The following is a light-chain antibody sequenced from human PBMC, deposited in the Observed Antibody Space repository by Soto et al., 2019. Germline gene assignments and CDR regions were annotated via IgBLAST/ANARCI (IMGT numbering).Light chain of an antibody. CDR2: EVS. J-gene: IGLJ1*01. Sequence: QSVLTQPASVSGSPGQSITISCTGTSSDVGGYNYVSWYQQHPGKAPKLMIYEVSNRPSGVSNRFSGSKSGNTASLTISGLQAEDEADYSCRSYTSSSTLVFGTGTKVTVL. CDR1: SSDVGGYNY. V-gene: IGLV2-14*01. CDR3: RSYTSSSTLV.